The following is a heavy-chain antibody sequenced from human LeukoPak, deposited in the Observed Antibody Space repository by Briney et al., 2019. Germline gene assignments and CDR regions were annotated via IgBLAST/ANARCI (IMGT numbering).Heavy chain of an antibody. Sequence: ASVTVSFKASGYTFTSYGISWVRQAPGQGREWMGWISAYNGNTNYAQKLQGRVTMTTDTSTSTAYMELRSLRSDDTAVYYCARAYDYVWGSYRYPYYYCYYMDVWGKGTTVTVSS. CDR3: ARAYDYVWGSYRYPYYYCYYMDV. J-gene: IGHJ6*03. V-gene: IGHV1-18*01. D-gene: IGHD3-16*02. CDR2: ISAYNGNT. CDR1: GYTFTSYG.